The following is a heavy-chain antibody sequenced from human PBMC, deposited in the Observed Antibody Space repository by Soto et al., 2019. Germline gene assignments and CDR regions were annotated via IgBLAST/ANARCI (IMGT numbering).Heavy chain of an antibody. Sequence: LSLTCAVYGGSFSGYYWSWIRQPPGKGLEWIGEINHSGSTNYNPSLKSRVTISVDTSKNQFSLKLSSVTAADTAVYYCARGRSSSSWYYFDYWGQGTLVTSPQ. D-gene: IGHD6-13*01. V-gene: IGHV4-34*01. J-gene: IGHJ4*02. CDR2: INHSGST. CDR1: GGSFSGYY. CDR3: ARGRSSSSWYYFDY.